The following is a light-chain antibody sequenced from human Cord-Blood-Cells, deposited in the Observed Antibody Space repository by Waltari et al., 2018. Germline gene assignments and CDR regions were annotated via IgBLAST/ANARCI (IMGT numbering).Light chain of an antibody. Sequence: SMSGSPGQSITISCTGTSGDVGSYNLVSWYQQHPGKAPKLMIYEGSKRPSGFSHRFSGSKSGNTASLTISGLQAEDEADYYCCSYAGSSTCVFGGGTKLTVL. CDR3: CSYAGSSTCV. CDR2: EGS. CDR1: SGDVGSYNL. J-gene: IGLJ3*02. V-gene: IGLV2-23*01.